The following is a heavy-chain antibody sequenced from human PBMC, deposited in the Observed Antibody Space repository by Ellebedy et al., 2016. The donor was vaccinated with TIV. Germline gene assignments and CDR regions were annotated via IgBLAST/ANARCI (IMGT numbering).Heavy chain of an antibody. CDR2: IFPGDSDT. Sequence: PGGSLRLSCKVSGYSFTSYWIGWVRQMPGKGLEWMGIIFPGDSDTRYSPSFQGQVTISADKSISTAYLPWSSLKASDTAMYYCARPGYGSNFRYALDIWGQGTMVTVSS. CDR1: GYSFTSYW. J-gene: IGHJ3*02. CDR3: ARPGYGSNFRYALDI. D-gene: IGHD4-23*01. V-gene: IGHV5-51*01.